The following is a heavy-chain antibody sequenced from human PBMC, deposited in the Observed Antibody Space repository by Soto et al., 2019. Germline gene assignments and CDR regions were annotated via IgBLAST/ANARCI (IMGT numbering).Heavy chain of an antibody. V-gene: IGHV3-23*01. J-gene: IGHJ4*02. CDR3: ARASGESYPGSRVFVS. CDR1: GFTFSSNA. Sequence: PGGSLRLSCAASGFTFSSNAMSWVRQAPGKGLEWVSAITNSGGDTLYADSVKGRFTISRDNFKNTLYLQMNSLRAEDTAIYYCARASGESYPGSRVFVSWGPGTRLTVSS. D-gene: IGHD3-10*01. CDR2: ITNSGGDT.